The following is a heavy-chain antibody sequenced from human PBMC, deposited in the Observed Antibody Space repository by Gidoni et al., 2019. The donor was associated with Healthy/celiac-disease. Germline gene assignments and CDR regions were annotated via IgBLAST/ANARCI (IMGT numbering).Heavy chain of an antibody. CDR2: IYYSGST. J-gene: IGHJ4*02. V-gene: IGHV4-39*07. CDR3: ARVSDDDILTGYYGTYFDY. D-gene: IGHD3-9*01. CDR1: GGSISSSSYY. Sequence: QLQLQESGPGLVKPSETLSLTCTVSGGSISSSSYYWGWIRQPPGKGLEWIGSIYYSGSTYYNPSLKSRVTISVDTSKNQFSLKLSSVTAADTAVYYCARVSDDDILTGYYGTYFDYWGQGTLVTVSS.